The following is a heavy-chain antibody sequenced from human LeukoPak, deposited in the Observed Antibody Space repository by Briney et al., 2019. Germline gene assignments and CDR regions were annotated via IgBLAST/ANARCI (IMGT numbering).Heavy chain of an antibody. CDR1: GGSISSYY. V-gene: IGHV4-59*08. CDR3: ARLGGPLLWFGDPGYFDY. CDR2: IYYSGST. J-gene: IGHJ4*02. D-gene: IGHD3-10*01. Sequence: PSETLSLTCTVSGGSISSYYWSWIRQPPGKGLEWIGYIYYSGSTNYNPSPKSRVTISVDTSKNQFSLKLSSVTAADTAVYYCARLGGPLLWFGDPGYFDYWGQGTLVTVSS.